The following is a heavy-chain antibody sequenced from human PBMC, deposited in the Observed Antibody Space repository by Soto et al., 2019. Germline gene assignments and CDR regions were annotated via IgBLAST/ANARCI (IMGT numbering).Heavy chain of an antibody. CDR3: ERDMLDSTFDF. V-gene: IGHV4-31*03. J-gene: IGHJ4*02. Sequence: SETLSLTCTVSGGSISSGGYYWSWIRQHPGKGLEWIGYIYYSGSTYYNPSLKSRVTISVDTSKNQFSLKLSSVTAADTAVYYCERDMLDSTFDFWGQGTLVTVSS. CDR1: GGSISSGGYY. CDR2: IYYSGST. D-gene: IGHD3-22*01.